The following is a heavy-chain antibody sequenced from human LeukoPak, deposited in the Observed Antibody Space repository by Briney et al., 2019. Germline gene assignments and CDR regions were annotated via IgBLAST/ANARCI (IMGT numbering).Heavy chain of an antibody. CDR2: ISSSSSTI. CDR1: GFTFSSYS. Sequence: PGGSLRLSCAASGFTFSSYSMNWVRQAPGKGLEWVSYISSSSSTIYYADSVKGRFTISRDNAKNSLYLQMNSLRAEDTAVYYCARDGITFLEWSLDYWGQGTLVTVSS. J-gene: IGHJ4*02. V-gene: IGHV3-48*01. CDR3: ARDGITFLEWSLDY. D-gene: IGHD3-3*01.